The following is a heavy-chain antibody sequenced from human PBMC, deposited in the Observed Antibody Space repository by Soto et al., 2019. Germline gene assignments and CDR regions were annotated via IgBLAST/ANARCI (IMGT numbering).Heavy chain of an antibody. V-gene: IGHV3-30-3*01. J-gene: IGHJ5*02. CDR2: ISYDGSNK. CDR3: ARGRQLDDDGVAGKGDWFDP. D-gene: IGHD6-6*01. CDR1: GFTFSRYA. Sequence: PGGSLRLSCAASGFTFSRYAMHWVRQAPGKGLEWVAVISYDGSNKYYADSVKGRFTISRDNSKNTLYLQMNSLRSEDTAVYYCARGRQLDDDGVAGKGDWFDPWGQGTLVTVSS.